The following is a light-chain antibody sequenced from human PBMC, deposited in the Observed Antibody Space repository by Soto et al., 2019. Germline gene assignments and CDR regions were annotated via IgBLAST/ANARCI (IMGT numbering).Light chain of an antibody. J-gene: IGKJ2*02. CDR1: QSLLHSNGYNY. CDR2: LGS. CDR3: MQALQTSCT. V-gene: IGKV2-28*01. Sequence: DIVMTQSPLSLPVTPGEPASISCRSSQSLLHSNGYNYLDWYLQKPGQSPQLLIYLGSNRASGVSDRFSGSGSGTDFTLKISRVEAEDVGVYYCMQALQTSCTFGQGTKLEIK.